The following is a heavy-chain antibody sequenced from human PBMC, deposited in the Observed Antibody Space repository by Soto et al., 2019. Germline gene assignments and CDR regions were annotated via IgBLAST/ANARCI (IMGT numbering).Heavy chain of an antibody. D-gene: IGHD3-10*01. Sequence: QVQLVQSGAEMKKPGLSVKVSCQSSGGTFNTYAMNWVRQAPGQGPEWMGDISPMFGAANYAPKFQGRVTITADESTGTSYMQVSSLTSEDTALYFCAREVQVHTPAFVYWGQGTLVTVSS. CDR2: ISPMFGAA. CDR1: GGTFNTYA. CDR3: AREVQVHTPAFVY. V-gene: IGHV1-69*19. J-gene: IGHJ4*02.